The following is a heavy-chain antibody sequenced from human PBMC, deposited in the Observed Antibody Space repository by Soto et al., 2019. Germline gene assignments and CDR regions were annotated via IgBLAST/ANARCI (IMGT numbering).Heavy chain of an antibody. CDR3: ARGGETKTGIQH. CDR2: ITSGSTI. J-gene: IGHJ1*01. CDR1: GFTFSDFH. Sequence: QVQLVESGGGLVKPGGSLRLSCAASGFTFSDFHMSWIRQAPGKGLEWVSYITSGSTIYYADSVKGRFTISRDNAKNSLYLQMNSLRAKDTAVYFCARGGETKTGIQHWGQGTLVTVSS. D-gene: IGHD2-8*01. V-gene: IGHV3-11*01.